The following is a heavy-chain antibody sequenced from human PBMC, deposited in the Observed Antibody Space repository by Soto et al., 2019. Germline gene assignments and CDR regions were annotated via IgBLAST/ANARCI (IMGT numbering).Heavy chain of an antibody. CDR2: ISTYSGDT. D-gene: IGHD5-12*01. J-gene: IGHJ5*02. CDR3: ARQQGPTTSENWFDH. Sequence: QVHLVQSGVEVKTPGASVKVSCQASGYTFFTYDISWVRQAPGQGLECMGWISTYSGDTKYAQKFQGRDTITTDTATTTAYLELRSLSSDDTAVDYCARQQGPTTSENWFDHWGQGTLVTVSS. V-gene: IGHV1-18*01. CDR1: GYTFFTYD.